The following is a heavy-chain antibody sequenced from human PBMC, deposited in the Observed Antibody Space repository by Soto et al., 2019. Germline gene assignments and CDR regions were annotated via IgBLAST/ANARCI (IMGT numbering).Heavy chain of an antibody. D-gene: IGHD4-4*01. CDR3: ASSLTTLRHDAFDI. CDR1: GFTFSSYS. Sequence: GGSLRLSCAASGFTFSSYSMNWVRQAPGKGLEWVSSISSSSSYIYYADSVKGRFPISRDNAKNSLYLQMNSLRAEDTAVYYCASSLTTLRHDAFDIWGQGTMVTVSS. V-gene: IGHV3-21*01. J-gene: IGHJ3*02. CDR2: ISSSSSYI.